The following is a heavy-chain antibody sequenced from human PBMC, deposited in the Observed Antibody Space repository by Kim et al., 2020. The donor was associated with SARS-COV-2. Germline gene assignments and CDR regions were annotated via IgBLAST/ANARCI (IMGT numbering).Heavy chain of an antibody. J-gene: IGHJ6*03. Sequence: SVKVSCKASGFTFGKSVVQWVRQARGQRLEWIGWIVVGSGNTNYAQEFQERVTITRVMSTGTVYMDLSSLRPDDTAVYYCAADGLPEYSRSLYSYYYYYMDVWGKGTTVTVSS. V-gene: IGHV1-58*01. CDR3: AADGLPEYSRSLYSYYYYYMDV. D-gene: IGHD6-6*01. CDR2: IVVGSGNT. CDR1: GFTFGKSV.